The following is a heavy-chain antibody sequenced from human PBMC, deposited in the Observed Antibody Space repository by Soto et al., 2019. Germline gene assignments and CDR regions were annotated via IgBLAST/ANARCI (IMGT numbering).Heavy chain of an antibody. CDR1: GFTFSSYS. J-gene: IGHJ6*02. V-gene: IGHV3-21*01. CDR2: ISSSSSYI. D-gene: IGHD6-6*01. Sequence: GGSLRLSCAASGFTFSSYSMNWVRQAPGKGLEWVSSISSSSSYIYYADSVKGRFTISRDNAKNSLYLQMNSLRAEDTAVYYCARDXPSSIAARDYYYYGMDVWGQGTTVTVSS. CDR3: ARDXPSSIAARDYYYYGMDV.